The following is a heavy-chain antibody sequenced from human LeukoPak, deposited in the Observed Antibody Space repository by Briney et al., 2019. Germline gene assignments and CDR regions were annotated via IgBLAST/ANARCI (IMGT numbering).Heavy chain of an antibody. CDR3: ATHDSSGFYYYFHY. CDR2: ISVSGGST. J-gene: IGHJ4*02. D-gene: IGHD3-22*01. CDR1: GFTFSSYA. Sequence: GGSLRLSCAASGFTFSSYAMSWVRQAPGKGLEWVSSISVSGGSTYSADSVKGRFTISRDNSKNTLYLQMNSLRAEDTAVYYCATHDSSGFYYYFHYWGQGTLVTVSS. V-gene: IGHV3-23*01.